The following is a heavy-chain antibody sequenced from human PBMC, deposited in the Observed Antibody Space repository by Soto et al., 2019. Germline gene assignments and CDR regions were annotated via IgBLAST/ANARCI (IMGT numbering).Heavy chain of an antibody. D-gene: IGHD6-13*01. CDR2: IDPSDSYT. J-gene: IGHJ6*02. CDR1: GYSLTSYW. V-gene: IGHV5-10-1*01. Sequence: GESLKSSCKGSGYSLTSYWISWVRQMPGKGLEWMGRIDPSDSYTNYSPSFQGHVTISADKSISTAYLQWSSPKASDTAMFYFAMFWAAADPLYYDAMDVWGQGTTVTVSS. CDR3: AMFWAAADPLYYDAMDV.